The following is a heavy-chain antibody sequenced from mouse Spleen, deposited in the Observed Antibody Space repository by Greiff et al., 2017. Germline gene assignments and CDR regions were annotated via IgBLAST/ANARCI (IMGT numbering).Heavy chain of an antibody. Sequence: EVQVVESGPGLVKPSQSLSLTCSVTGYSITSGYYWNWIRQFPGNKLEWMGYISYDGSNNYNPSLKNRISITRDTSKNQFFLKLNSVTTEDTATYYCASRAGDYWFAYWGQGTLVTVSA. J-gene: IGHJ3*01. CDR2: ISYDGSN. D-gene: IGHD2-13*01. V-gene: IGHV3-6*01. CDR3: ASRAGDYWFAY. CDR1: GYSITSGYY.